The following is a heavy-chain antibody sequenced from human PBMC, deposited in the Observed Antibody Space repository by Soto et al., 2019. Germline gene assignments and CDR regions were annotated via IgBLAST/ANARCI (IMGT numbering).Heavy chain of an antibody. CDR2: IKPNTDG. D-gene: IGHD3-16*02. Sequence: GGSLRLSCAASGFRFNMGWMNWVRQAPGKGLEWVGPIKPNTDGDYAGPVRGSFTFSKDDSKNTVYLQMNSLKSEDTAVYYCTTDIGSQGRGEFDYWGQGTLVTVSS. J-gene: IGHJ4*02. CDR1: GFRFNMGW. CDR3: TTDIGSQGRGEFDY. V-gene: IGHV3-15*07.